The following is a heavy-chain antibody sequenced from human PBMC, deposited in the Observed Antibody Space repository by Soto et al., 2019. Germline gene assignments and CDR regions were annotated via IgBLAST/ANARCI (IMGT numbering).Heavy chain of an antibody. D-gene: IGHD2-2*01. CDR1: GYTFTSYA. CDR3: ARVSTGDIVVVPAAADFDY. J-gene: IGHJ4*02. CDR2: INAGNGNT. V-gene: IGHV1-3*01. Sequence: ASVKVXXXXSGYTFTSYAMHWVRQAPGQRLEWIGWINAGNGNTKYSQKFQGRVTITRDTSASTAYMELSSLRSEDTAVYYCARVSTGDIVVVPAAADFDYWGQGILVNVSS.